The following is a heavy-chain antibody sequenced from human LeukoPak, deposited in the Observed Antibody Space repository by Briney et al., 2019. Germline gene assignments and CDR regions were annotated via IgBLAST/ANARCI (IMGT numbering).Heavy chain of an antibody. CDR3: ARGAYYYED. CDR1: GFTFSSYA. Sequence: PGRSLRLSCAASGFTFSSYAMHWVRQAPGKGLEWVSYISSSSSTIYYADSVKGRFTISRDNAKNSLYLQMNSLRAEDMAVYYCARGAYYYEDWGQGTLVTVSS. D-gene: IGHD3-22*01. V-gene: IGHV3-48*01. J-gene: IGHJ4*02. CDR2: ISSSSSTI.